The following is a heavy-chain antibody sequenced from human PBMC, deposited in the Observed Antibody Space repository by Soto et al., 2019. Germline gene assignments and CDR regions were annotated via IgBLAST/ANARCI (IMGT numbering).Heavy chain of an antibody. CDR3: ARARGGYYDY. V-gene: IGHV4-59*01. Sequence: SETLSLTCTVSGGSISTYYWNWIRQPPGKGLEWIGYIYYSGSTNYNPSLKSRVTISLDTSKNQFSLKLSSVTAADTAVYYCARARGGYYDYWGQGTLVTVSS. J-gene: IGHJ4*02. D-gene: IGHD3-22*01. CDR1: GGSISTYY. CDR2: IYYSGST.